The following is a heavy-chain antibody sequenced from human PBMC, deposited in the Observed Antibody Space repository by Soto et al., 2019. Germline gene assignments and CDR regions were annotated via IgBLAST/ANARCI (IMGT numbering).Heavy chain of an antibody. CDR3: ARDKRDHAGIYEGALFDP. CDR2: INSDGSST. D-gene: IGHD1-26*01. Sequence: GGSLRLSCAASGFTFSSYWMHWVRQAPGKGLVWVSRINSDGSSTSYADSVKGRFTISRDNAKNTLYLQMNSLRAEDTAVYYCARDKRDHAGIYEGALFDPWGQGTLVTVSS. CDR1: GFTFSSYW. V-gene: IGHV3-74*01. J-gene: IGHJ5*02.